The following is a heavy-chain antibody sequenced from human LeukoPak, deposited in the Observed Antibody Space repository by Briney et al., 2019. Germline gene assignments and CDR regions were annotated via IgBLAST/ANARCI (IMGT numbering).Heavy chain of an antibody. CDR2: MNPNSGNT. Sequence: ASVKVSCKASGYTFTSYDINWVRQATGQGLEWMGWMNPNSGNTGYAQKFQGRVTMTRNTSISTAYMELSSLRSEDTAVYYCARGFSSWYYYYYHMDVWGKGTTVTVSS. V-gene: IGHV1-8*01. CDR1: GYTFTSYD. J-gene: IGHJ6*03. D-gene: IGHD6-13*01. CDR3: ARGFSSWYYYYYHMDV.